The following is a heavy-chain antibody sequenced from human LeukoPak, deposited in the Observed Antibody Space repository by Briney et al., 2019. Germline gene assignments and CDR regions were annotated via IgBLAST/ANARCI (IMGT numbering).Heavy chain of an antibody. J-gene: IGHJ5*02. D-gene: IGHD6-13*01. CDR2: ISSSSSYI. Sequence: GGSLRLSCAASGFTFSSNSMNWVRQAPGRGLEWVSSISSSSSYIYYADSVKGRFTISRDNAKNSVYLQMNSLRAEDTGVYYCARGIAAARTWFDPWGEGTLVTVSS. CDR3: ARGIAAARTWFDP. CDR1: GFTFSSNS. V-gene: IGHV3-21*01.